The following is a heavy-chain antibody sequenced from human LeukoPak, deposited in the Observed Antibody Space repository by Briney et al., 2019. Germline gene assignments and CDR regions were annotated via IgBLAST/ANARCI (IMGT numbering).Heavy chain of an antibody. D-gene: IGHD6-19*01. Sequence: GGLRLSCVASGFTFRSYSMPWVRQAPGKGLGYVSVISSNGGSTYYADSVKGRFTISRDNSKNTLYLQMSSLRAEDTAVYYCVKTLISVAGTGAFDIWGQGTMVTVSS. J-gene: IGHJ3*02. CDR1: GFTFRSYS. CDR3: VKTLISVAGTGAFDI. V-gene: IGHV3-64D*09. CDR2: ISSNGGST.